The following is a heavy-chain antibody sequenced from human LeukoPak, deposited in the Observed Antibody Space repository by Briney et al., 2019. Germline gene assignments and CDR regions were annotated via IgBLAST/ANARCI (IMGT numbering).Heavy chain of an antibody. CDR2: IWYDGSNK. CDR3: ARGLYFDWLPEDHYGMDV. D-gene: IGHD3-9*01. Sequence: RGSLILSCAASGFTFSSYGMHWVRQAPGKGLEWVAVIWYDGSNKYYADSVKGRFTISRDNSKNTVYLQMNSLRAEDTAVYYCARGLYFDWLPEDHYGMDVWGQGTTVTVSS. J-gene: IGHJ6*02. CDR1: GFTFSSYG. V-gene: IGHV3-33*01.